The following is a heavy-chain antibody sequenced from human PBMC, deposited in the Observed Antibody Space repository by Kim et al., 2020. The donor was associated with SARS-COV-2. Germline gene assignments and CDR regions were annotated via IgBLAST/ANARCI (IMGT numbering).Heavy chain of an antibody. Sequence: GESLKISCRGSGYSFTSYWIGWVRQMPGKGLEWMGIIYPGDSDSRYSPSFQGQVTIPADKSISTAYLQLSSLKASDTAVYYCATQGRSSWKPQFGFWGQGTLVTVSS. CDR1: GYSFTSYW. CDR3: ATQGRSSWKPQFGF. D-gene: IGHD6-13*01. CDR2: IYPGDSDS. V-gene: IGHV5-51*01. J-gene: IGHJ4*02.